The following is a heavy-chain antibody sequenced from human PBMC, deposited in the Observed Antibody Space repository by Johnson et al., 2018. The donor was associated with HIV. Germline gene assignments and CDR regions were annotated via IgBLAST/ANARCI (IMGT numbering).Heavy chain of an antibody. Sequence: QVQLVESGGGVVQPGRSLRLSCAASGFTFSNFALHWVRQAPGRGLEWVAFIRYDGSNKYYADSVKGRFTISRDNAKNSLYLQMNSLRAEDTAVYYCARVRRYNWNLGDAFDMWGQGTMVTVSS. CDR1: GFTFSNFA. D-gene: IGHD1-7*01. CDR2: IRYDGSNK. CDR3: ARVRRYNWNLGDAFDM. V-gene: IGHV3-30*04. J-gene: IGHJ3*02.